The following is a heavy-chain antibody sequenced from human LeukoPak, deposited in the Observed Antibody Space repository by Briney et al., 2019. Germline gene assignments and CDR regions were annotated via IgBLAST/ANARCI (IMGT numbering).Heavy chain of an antibody. CDR2: ISSSGNTI. CDR1: GFTFSSYS. V-gene: IGHV3-48*04. CDR3: ARDKDSSGYYSEVADAFDI. D-gene: IGHD3-22*01. J-gene: IGHJ3*02. Sequence: PGGSLRLSCAASGFTFSSYSMNWVRQAPGKGLEWVSYISSSGNTIYYADSVKGRFTISRDNAKNSLYLQMNSLRAEDTAVYYCARDKDSSGYYSEVADAFDIWGQGTMVTVSS.